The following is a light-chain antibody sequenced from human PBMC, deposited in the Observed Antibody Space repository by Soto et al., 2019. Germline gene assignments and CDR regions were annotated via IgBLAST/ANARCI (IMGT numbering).Light chain of an antibody. CDR2: VAS. CDR3: KQSRSFTLT. J-gene: IGKJ4*01. CDR1: QDLDRW. Sequence: DIQMTQSGSSMSASVGYRVTITCRARQDLDRWLAWYQQKPGKAPKLLLFVASSLQSGLPSGFSGDGSGTDFSLTISSLQHEDFATYDCKQSRSFTLTFGGGTKVDI. V-gene: IGKV1-12*01.